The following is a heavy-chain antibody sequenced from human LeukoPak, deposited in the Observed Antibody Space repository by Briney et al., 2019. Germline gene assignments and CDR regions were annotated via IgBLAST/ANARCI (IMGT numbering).Heavy chain of an antibody. CDR1: GGSISSGDHF. CDR3: ARYAILTGYTPADYGMDV. J-gene: IGHJ6*02. CDR2: IYYSGTT. V-gene: IGHV4-31*03. Sequence: PSETLSLTCTVSGGSISSGDHFWSWIRQHPGKGLEWIGYIYYSGTTYYNPSLKSRVTISVDTSKNHFSLKLTSVTAADTAVYYCARYAILTGYTPADYGMDVWGQGTTVTVSS. D-gene: IGHD3-9*01.